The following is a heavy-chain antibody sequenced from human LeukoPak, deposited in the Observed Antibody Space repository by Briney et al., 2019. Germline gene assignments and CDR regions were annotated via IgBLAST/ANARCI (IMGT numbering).Heavy chain of an antibody. CDR3: ARYWGVQLWPHWYFDL. D-gene: IGHD5-18*01. CDR2: IFYSGST. Sequence: SETLSLTCTVSGGSISSYYWSWFRQTPGKGPEWIGYIFYSGSTKYNPSLKSRVTISVDRSKNQFSLKLNSVTAADTAVYYCARYWGVQLWPHWYFDLWGRGSLVTVSS. V-gene: IGHV4-59*01. CDR1: GGSISSYY. J-gene: IGHJ2*01.